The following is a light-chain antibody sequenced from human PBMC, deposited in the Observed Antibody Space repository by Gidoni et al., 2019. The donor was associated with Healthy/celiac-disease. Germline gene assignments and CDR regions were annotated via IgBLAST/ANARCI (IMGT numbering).Light chain of an antibody. CDR1: PDISNY. J-gene: IGKJ3*01. V-gene: IGKV1-33*01. CDR3: QQYDNLPIFT. Sequence: DIQMTQSPSSLSASVGDRVTITCQASPDISNYLNWYQQKPGKAPKLLIYDASNLETGVPSRFSGSGSGTDFTVTISSLQPEDIATYYCQQYDNLPIFTFGPGTKVDIK. CDR2: DAS.